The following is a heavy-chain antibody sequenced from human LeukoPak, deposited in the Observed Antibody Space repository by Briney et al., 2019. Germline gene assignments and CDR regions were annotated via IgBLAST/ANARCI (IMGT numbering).Heavy chain of an antibody. CDR2: ISFDINDR. D-gene: IGHD5-12*01. V-gene: IGHV3-30*03. Sequence: GGSLRLSCAASEFTFSKYGMHWVRQAPGKGLEWVASISFDINDRKYADSVRGRFTISRDNAKNTLYLQMNSLRAEDTAGYYFARVEASGYDYGAFDYWGQGALVTVSS. CDR3: ARVEASGYDYGAFDY. J-gene: IGHJ4*02. CDR1: EFTFSKYG.